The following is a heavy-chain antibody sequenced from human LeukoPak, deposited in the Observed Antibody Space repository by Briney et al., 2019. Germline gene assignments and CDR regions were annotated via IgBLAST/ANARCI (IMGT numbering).Heavy chain of an antibody. CDR1: GYTFTSYG. D-gene: IGHD2-2*02. CDR2: FSAYNGNT. V-gene: IGHV1-18*01. CDR3: ARVGIVVVPAAIYYYYYYMDV. Sequence: ASVKVSCKASGYTFTSYGISWVRQAPGQGLEWMGWFSAYNGNTNYAQKLQGRVTMTTDTSTSTAYMELRSLRSDDTAVYHCARVGIVVVPAAIYYYYYYMDVWGKGTTVTVSS. J-gene: IGHJ6*03.